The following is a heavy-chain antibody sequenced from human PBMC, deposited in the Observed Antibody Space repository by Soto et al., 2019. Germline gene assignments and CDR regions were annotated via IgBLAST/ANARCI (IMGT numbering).Heavy chain of an antibody. Sequence: QVQLVESGGGVVQPGRSLRLSCAASGFTFSSYGMHWVRQAPGKGLEWVAVISYDGSNKYYADSVKGRFTISRDNSKNTLYLQMNRLRAEDTAVYYCAKDFSGGLGFWGSYFTPDAFDIWGQGTMVTVSS. CDR1: GFTFSSYG. J-gene: IGHJ3*02. D-gene: IGHD3-16*01. CDR2: ISYDGSNK. CDR3: AKDFSGGLGFWGSYFTPDAFDI. V-gene: IGHV3-30*18.